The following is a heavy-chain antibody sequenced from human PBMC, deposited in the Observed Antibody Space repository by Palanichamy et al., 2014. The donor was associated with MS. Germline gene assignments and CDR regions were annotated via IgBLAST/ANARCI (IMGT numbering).Heavy chain of an antibody. D-gene: IGHD5-24*01. CDR1: GFSFSSYE. CDR2: LTSSGNTI. CDR3: ARGREVATIRGYFYAMDV. V-gene: IGHV3-48*03. J-gene: IGHJ6*02. Sequence: EVQLVESGGGWVQPGGSLRLSCADSGFSFSSYEIHWVRQAPGKGLEWISYLTSSGNTIYYANSVRGRFTISRDNAKNSVYLQMNSLRAEDTAVYYCARGREVATIRGYFYAMDVWGQGTTVTVSS.